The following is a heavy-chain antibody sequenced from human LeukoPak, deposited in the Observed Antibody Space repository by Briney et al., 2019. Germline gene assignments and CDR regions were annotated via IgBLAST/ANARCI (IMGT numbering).Heavy chain of an antibody. V-gene: IGHV4-34*01. J-gene: IGHJ4*02. CDR3: ARRVHYYDTSGYSYYFDY. CDR1: GGSFSDYY. CDR2: INHSGST. Sequence: SETLSLTCAVYGGSFSDYYWSWIRQPPGKGLEWIGEINHSGSTNYNPSLKSRVTISVDTSKNQFSLKLSSVTAADTAVYYCARRVHYYDTSGYSYYFDYWGQGTLVTVSS. D-gene: IGHD3-22*01.